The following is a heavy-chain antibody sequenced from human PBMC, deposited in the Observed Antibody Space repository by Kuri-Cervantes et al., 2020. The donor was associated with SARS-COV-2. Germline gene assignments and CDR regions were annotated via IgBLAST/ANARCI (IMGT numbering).Heavy chain of an antibody. Sequence: GSLRLSCTVSGGSISSYYGSWIRQPPGKGLEWIGYIYYSGSTNYNPSLKSRVTISVDTSKNQFSLKLSSVTAADTAVYYCARGPDEGYYFDYWGQGTLVTVSS. J-gene: IGHJ4*02. CDR3: ARGPDEGYYFDY. CDR1: GGSISSYY. V-gene: IGHV4-59*08. CDR2: IYYSGST.